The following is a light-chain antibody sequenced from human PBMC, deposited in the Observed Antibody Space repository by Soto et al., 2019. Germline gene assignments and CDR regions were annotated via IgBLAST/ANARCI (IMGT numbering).Light chain of an antibody. J-gene: IGKJ3*01. CDR2: AAS. Sequence: DIQMTQSPSSLSASVGDRVTITCRASQSISSYLNWYQQKPGKAPKLLIYAASSLQSGVPSRFSGSGSGTDFTLTISSLQPEDFATYYCQQSYSTPRTFGPGIKVDIK. CDR3: QQSYSTPRT. CDR1: QSISSY. V-gene: IGKV1-39*01.